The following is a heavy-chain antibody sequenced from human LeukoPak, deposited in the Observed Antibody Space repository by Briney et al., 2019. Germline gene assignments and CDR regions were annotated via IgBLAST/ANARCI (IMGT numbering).Heavy chain of an antibody. J-gene: IGHJ4*02. D-gene: IGHD3-22*01. V-gene: IGHV4-59*01. CDR2: IYYSGST. Sequence: SETLSLTCTVSGGSISSYYWSWIRQPPGKGLEWIGYIYYSGSTNYNPSLKSRVTISVDTSKNQFSLKLSSVTAADTAVYYCARVYRLQGDSSGYSDYWGQGALVTVSS. CDR3: ARVYRLQGDSSGYSDY. CDR1: GGSISSYY.